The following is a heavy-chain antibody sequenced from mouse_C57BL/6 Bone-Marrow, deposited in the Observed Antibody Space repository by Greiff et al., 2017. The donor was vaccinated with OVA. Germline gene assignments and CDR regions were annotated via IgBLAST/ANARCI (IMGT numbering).Heavy chain of an antibody. Sequence: VQRVESGAELARPGASVKLSCKASGYTFTSYGISWVKQRTGQGLEWIGEIYPRSGNTYYNEKFKGKATLTADKSSSTAYMELRSLTSEDSAVYFCARSYYYGSSFAYWGQGTLVTVSA. CDR2: IYPRSGNT. V-gene: IGHV1-81*01. CDR3: ARSYYYGSSFAY. CDR1: GYTFTSYG. J-gene: IGHJ3*01. D-gene: IGHD1-1*01.